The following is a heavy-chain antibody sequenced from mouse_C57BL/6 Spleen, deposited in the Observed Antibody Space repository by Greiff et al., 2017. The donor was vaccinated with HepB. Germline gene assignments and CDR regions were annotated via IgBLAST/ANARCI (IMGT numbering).Heavy chain of an antibody. J-gene: IGHJ2*01. CDR2: ISSGGDYI. CDR3: TRGGVTTGGDY. D-gene: IGHD2-2*01. V-gene: IGHV5-9-1*02. CDR1: GFTFSSYA. Sequence: EVMLVESGEGLVKPGGSLKLSCAASGFTFSSYAMSWVRQTPEKRLEWVAYISSGGDYIYYADTVKGRFTISRDNARNTLYLQMSSLKSEDTAMYYCTRGGVTTGGDYWGQGTTLTVSS.